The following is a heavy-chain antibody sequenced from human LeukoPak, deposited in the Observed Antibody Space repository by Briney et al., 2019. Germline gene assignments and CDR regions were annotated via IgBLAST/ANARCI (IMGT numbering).Heavy chain of an antibody. Sequence: ASVKVSCKVSGNTLTELTMHWVRQTPGKGLEWVGGLDPEDGETMYARKFQGRVAMTEDTSTNTAYMELRSLGFEDTAVYSCVTSSPSGSYIDYWGQGTLVTVSS. J-gene: IGHJ4*02. CDR3: VTSSPSGSYIDY. D-gene: IGHD3-10*01. CDR1: GNTLTELT. CDR2: LDPEDGET. V-gene: IGHV1-24*01.